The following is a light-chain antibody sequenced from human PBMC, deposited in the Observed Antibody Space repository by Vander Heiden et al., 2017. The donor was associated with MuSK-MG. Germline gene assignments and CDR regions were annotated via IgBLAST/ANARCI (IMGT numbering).Light chain of an antibody. CDR1: QSVNKNY. Sequence: EIVLTQSPGTLSLSPGERATLSCRASQSVNKNYLAWYQQRPGQAPRLLIYHASSRASGIPDRFTGSGYGTDFTLSITRLEPEDSAVYYCQQDASLPLPTFGRGTKLEIK. CDR3: QQDASLPLPT. CDR2: HAS. V-gene: IGKV3-20*01. J-gene: IGKJ2*01.